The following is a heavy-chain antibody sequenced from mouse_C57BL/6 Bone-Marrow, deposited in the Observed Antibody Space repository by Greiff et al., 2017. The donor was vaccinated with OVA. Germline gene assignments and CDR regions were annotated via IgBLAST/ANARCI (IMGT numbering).Heavy chain of an antibody. CDR2: ISYDGSN. J-gene: IGHJ2*01. Sequence: EVHLVESGPGLVKPSQSLSLTCSVTGYSITSGYYWNWIRQFPGNKLEWMGYISYDGSNNYNPSLKNRISITRDTSKNQFFLKLNSVTTEDTATYYCARWGFITTVVAPYYFDYWGQGTTLTVSS. CDR3: ARWGFITTVVAPYYFDY. D-gene: IGHD1-1*01. V-gene: IGHV3-6*01. CDR1: GYSITSGYY.